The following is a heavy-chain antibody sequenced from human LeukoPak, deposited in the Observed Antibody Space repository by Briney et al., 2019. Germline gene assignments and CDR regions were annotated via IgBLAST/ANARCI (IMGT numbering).Heavy chain of an antibody. D-gene: IGHD2/OR15-2a*01. J-gene: IGHJ5*02. CDR3: ARERKGNSAYFYLKWLDP. Sequence: PAGTLSLSCAASGFTFSDYYMSWIRHAQGIGLKGISYISSSGGSTSYTDSVKVRFTISRDTAKTSLYLQMHSLKAETAAEYYCARERKGNSAYFYLKWLDPWGQGTLGTVSS. CDR1: GFTFSDYY. CDR2: ISSSGGST. V-gene: IGHV3-11*01.